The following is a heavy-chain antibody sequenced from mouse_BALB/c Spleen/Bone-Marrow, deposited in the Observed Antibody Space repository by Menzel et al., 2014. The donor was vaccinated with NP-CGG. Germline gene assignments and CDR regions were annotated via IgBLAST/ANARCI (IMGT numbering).Heavy chain of an antibody. J-gene: IGHJ3*01. CDR3: TRPYYGYVGYAY. Sequence: GAELVKPGASVKLSCKASGYTFTSYYMYWVKQRPGQGLEWIGEINPSNGGTNFNEKFKSKATLTVDKSSSTAYMQLSGLTFEDSAIYYCTRPYYGYVGYAYWGQGTQVTVSA. D-gene: IGHD1-2*01. CDR2: INPSNGGT. CDR1: GYTFTSYY. V-gene: IGHV1S81*02.